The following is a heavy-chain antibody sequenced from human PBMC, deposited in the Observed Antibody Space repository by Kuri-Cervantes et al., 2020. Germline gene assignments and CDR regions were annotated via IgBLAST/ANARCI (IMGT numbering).Heavy chain of an antibody. J-gene: IGHJ5*02. V-gene: IGHV2-70*20. CDR1: GFSLSTSGMC. D-gene: IGHD6-13*01. CDR2: IDWDDDK. Sequence: SGPTLVKPTQTLTLTCTFSGFSLSTSGMCVSWVRQPPGKALEWLALIDWDDDKYYSTSLKTRLTISKDTSKNQVVLTMTNMDPVDTATYYCARMRVTINQQLVYNWFDPWSQGTLVTVSS. CDR3: ARMRVTINQQLVYNWFDP.